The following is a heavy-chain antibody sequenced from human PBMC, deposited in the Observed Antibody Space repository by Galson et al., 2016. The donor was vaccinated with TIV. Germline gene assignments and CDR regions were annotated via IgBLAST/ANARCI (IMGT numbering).Heavy chain of an antibody. J-gene: IGHJ4*02. CDR2: ISFDGSKK. CDR1: GFTFSEYG. Sequence: SLRLSCAASGFTFSEYGMHWVRQAPGKGLEWVAVISFDGSKKDYSDSVKGRFTISRDSSKNTVYLQMNSLRPEDSAFYYCANDPRIFGDYLLAYFDYWGRGILVTVSS. CDR3: ANDPRIFGDYLLAYFDY. D-gene: IGHD4-17*01. V-gene: IGHV3-30*18.